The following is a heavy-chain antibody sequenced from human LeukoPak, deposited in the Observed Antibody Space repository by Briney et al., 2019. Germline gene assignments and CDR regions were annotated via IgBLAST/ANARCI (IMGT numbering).Heavy chain of an antibody. V-gene: IGHV4-59*01. J-gene: IGHJ4*02. CDR1: GASISSYY. CDR2: IFHTGST. D-gene: IGHD1-26*01. CDR3: ARGGASSLPFDY. Sequence: SETLSLTCTVSGASISSYYWSWIRQPPGKGLEWIGFIFHTGSTNYSPSLKSRVTISLDTSKKEFSLKLSSATAADTAVYYCARGGASSLPFDYWGRGTLVTVSS.